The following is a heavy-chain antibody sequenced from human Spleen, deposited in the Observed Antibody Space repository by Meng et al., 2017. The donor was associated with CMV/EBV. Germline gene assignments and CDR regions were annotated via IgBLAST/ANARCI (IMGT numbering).Heavy chain of an antibody. Sequence: ASVKVSCKASGYTFTRYYMHWVRQAPGQGLEWMGIINLNGGRTTYAQKFQGRVTMTTDTSTSTAYMELRGLRADDTAVYYCARGYCSRTSCYVDYYYGLDVWGQGTTVTVSS. CDR3: ARGYCSRTSCYVDYYYGLDV. V-gene: IGHV1-46*01. D-gene: IGHD2-2*01. CDR1: GYTFTRYY. CDR2: INLNGGRT. J-gene: IGHJ6*02.